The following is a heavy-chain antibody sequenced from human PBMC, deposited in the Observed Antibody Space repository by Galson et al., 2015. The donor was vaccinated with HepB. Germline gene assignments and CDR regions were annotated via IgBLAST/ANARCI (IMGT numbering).Heavy chain of an antibody. CDR1: GFTFSTYA. CDR2: IGQSGGNT. D-gene: IGHD1-26*01. V-gene: IGHV3-23*01. J-gene: IGHJ4*02. CDR3: ASNRVGAIFDY. Sequence: SLRLSCAATGFTFSTYAMSWVRQAPGQGLEWVSAIGQSGGNTYYADSVRGRFTISRDNSRKTVYLQMNSLRVDDTAVYYCASNRVGAIFDYWGQGALVAVSS.